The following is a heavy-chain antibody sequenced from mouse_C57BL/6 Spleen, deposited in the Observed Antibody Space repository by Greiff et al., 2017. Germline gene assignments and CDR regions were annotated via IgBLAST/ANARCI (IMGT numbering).Heavy chain of an antibody. J-gene: IGHJ4*01. V-gene: IGHV1-64*01. D-gene: IGHD2-4*01. CDR3: ARSPYDYDYAMDY. CDR2: IHPNSGST. Sequence: QVQLQQPGAELVKPGASVKLSCKASGYTFTSYWMHWVKQRPGQGLEWIGMIHPNSGSTNYNEKFKSKATLTVDKSSSTAYMQLSSLTSEDSAVYYCARSPYDYDYAMDYWGQGTSVTVSS. CDR1: GYTFTSYW.